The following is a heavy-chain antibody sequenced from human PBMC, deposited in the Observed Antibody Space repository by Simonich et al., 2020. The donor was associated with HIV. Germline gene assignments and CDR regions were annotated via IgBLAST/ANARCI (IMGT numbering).Heavy chain of an antibody. J-gene: IGHJ5*02. Sequence: QVQLVQSGAEVKKPGASVKVSCKASGYTLTSYAIHWVRQAPGQRLEWMGWKNAGNGNTKDSQKFQGRVTITRDTSANTAYMELSSLRSEDTAVYYCARVLAYYDSSGYSGNWFDPWGQGTLVTVSS. D-gene: IGHD3-22*01. CDR1: GYTLTSYA. CDR2: KNAGNGNT. CDR3: ARVLAYYDSSGYSGNWFDP. V-gene: IGHV1-3*01.